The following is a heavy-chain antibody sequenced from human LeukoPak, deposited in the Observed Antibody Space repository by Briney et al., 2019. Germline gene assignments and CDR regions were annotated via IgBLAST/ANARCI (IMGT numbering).Heavy chain of an antibody. CDR1: GGSFSGYY. V-gene: IGHV4-34*01. D-gene: IGHD2-2*03. J-gene: IGHJ6*04. Sequence: TSETLSLTCAVYGGSFSGYYWSWIRQPPGKGLEWIGEINHSGSTNYNPSLKSRVTISVDTSKNQFSLKLSSVTAADTAVYYCARDRRGYCSSTSCLRYYYYYGMDVWGKGTTVTVSP. CDR2: INHSGST. CDR3: ARDRRGYCSSTSCLRYYYYYGMDV.